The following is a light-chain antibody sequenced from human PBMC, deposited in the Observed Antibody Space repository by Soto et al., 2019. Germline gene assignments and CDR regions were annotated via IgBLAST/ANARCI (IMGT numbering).Light chain of an antibody. CDR1: SSDVGAYIY. J-gene: IGLJ1*01. Sequence: QSVLTQPASVSGSPGQSITISCTGTSSDVGAYIYVSWYQHHPGKAPKVMIYEVTNRPSGVSDRFSGSKSGNTASLTISGLQVEDEADYYCCSYTSSRTYVFGTGTKVTVL. CDR3: CSYTSSRTYV. V-gene: IGLV2-14*01. CDR2: EVT.